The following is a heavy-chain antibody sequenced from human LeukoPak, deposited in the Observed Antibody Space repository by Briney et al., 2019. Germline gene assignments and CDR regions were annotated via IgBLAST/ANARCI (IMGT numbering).Heavy chain of an antibody. CDR1: GYTFTSYV. J-gene: IGHJ6*02. CDR2: ISAYNGNT. CDR3: ARDEELSYGMDV. Sequence: GASVKVSCKASGYTFTSYVITWGGQAPGQGLGWRGWISAYNGNTNYAQKFQGRVTMTTDTSTSTAYMELRSLRSDDTAVYYCARDEELSYGMDVWGQGTTVTVSS. V-gene: IGHV1-18*01. D-gene: IGHD1-26*01.